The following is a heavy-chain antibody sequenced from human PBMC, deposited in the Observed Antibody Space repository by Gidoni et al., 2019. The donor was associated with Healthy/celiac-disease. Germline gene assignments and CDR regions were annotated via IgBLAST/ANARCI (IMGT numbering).Heavy chain of an antibody. J-gene: IGHJ4*02. V-gene: IGHV1-18*01. CDR2: ISAYNGNT. CDR1: GYTFTSYG. Sequence: QVQLVQSGAEVKKPGASVKVSCKASGYTFTSYGISWVRQAPGQGLEWMGWISAYNGNTNYAQKLQGRVTMTTDTSTSTAYMELRSLRSDNTAVYYCARDQKYYDSSGYYYGADYWGQGTLVTVSS. CDR3: ARDQKYYDSSGYYYGADY. D-gene: IGHD3-22*01.